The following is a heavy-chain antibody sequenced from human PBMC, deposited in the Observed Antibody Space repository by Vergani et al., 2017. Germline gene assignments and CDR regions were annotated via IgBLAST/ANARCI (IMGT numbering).Heavy chain of an antibody. D-gene: IGHD6-19*01. CDR3: ASSGWYGGFDY. CDR2: IKQDGSEK. V-gene: IGHV3-7*03. CDR1: GFTFSGSA. Sequence: EVQLVESGGGLVQPGGSLKLSCAASGFTFSGSAMHWVRQASGTGLEWVANIKQDGSEKYYVDSVKGRLTISRDNAKNSLYLQMNSLRAEDTAVYYCASSGWYGGFDYWGQGTLVTVSS. J-gene: IGHJ4*02.